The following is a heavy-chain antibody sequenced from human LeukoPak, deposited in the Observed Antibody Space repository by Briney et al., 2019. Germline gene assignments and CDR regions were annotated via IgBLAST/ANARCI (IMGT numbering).Heavy chain of an antibody. V-gene: IGHV4-31*03. CDR3: AREVDSSGSFDN. J-gene: IGHJ4*02. CDR2: MYYSGRT. Sequence: SETLSLTCTVSGGSISSRGYYWSWIRQHPGKGLEWIGYMYYSGRTYYNPSLKSRVTISVDTSKNQFSLKVNSVTAADTAVYYCAREVDSSGSFDNWGQGTLVTVSS. D-gene: IGHD3-10*01. CDR1: GGSISSRGYY.